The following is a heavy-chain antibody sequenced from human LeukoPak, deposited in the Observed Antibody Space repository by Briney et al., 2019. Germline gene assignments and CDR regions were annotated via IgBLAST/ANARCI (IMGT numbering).Heavy chain of an antibody. CDR1: GDSASSNTAA. J-gene: IGHJ4*02. Sequence: SQTLSLTCAISGDSASSNTAAWNWIRQSPSRGLEWLGRTYYRSQWYNDYAVSVKSRITINPDTSKNRFSLQLNSVTPEDTAVYYCARVTVTTLENWGQGTLVTVSS. CDR2: TYYRSQWYN. D-gene: IGHD4-17*01. CDR3: ARVTVTTLEN. V-gene: IGHV6-1*01.